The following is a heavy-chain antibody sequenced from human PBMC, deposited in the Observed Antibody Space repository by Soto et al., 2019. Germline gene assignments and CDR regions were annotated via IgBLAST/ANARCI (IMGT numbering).Heavy chain of an antibody. Sequence: QVQLVESGGGVVQPGRSLRLSCAASGFTFSSYGMHWVRQAPGKGLEWVAVISYDGSNKYYADSVKGRFTISRDNSKNTLYLQMNSLRAEDTAVYYCAKDELWFGELLQYNPIDYWGQGTLVTVSS. CDR2: ISYDGSNK. V-gene: IGHV3-30*18. CDR1: GFTFSSYG. CDR3: AKDELWFGELLQYNPIDY. J-gene: IGHJ4*02. D-gene: IGHD3-10*01.